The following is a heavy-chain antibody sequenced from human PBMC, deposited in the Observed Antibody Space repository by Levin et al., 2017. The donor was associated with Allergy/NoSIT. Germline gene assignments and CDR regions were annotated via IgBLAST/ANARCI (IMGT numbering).Heavy chain of an antibody. D-gene: IGHD5-18*01. CDR3: ARGGYSYGYPQ. Sequence: LSLTCAASGFTFSDYYMSWIRQAPGKGLEWVSYISSSSSYTNYADSVKGRFTISRDNAKNSLYLQMNSLRAEDTAVYYCARGGYSYGYPQWGQGTLVTVSS. V-gene: IGHV3-11*05. CDR2: ISSSSSYT. CDR1: GFTFSDYY. J-gene: IGHJ4*02.